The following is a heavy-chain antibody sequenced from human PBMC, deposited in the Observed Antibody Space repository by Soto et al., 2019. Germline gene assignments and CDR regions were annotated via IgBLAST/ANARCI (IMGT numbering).Heavy chain of an antibody. D-gene: IGHD5-18*01. CDR3: TTVIPQRDVDTAMVPFHYYYSYGMDV. J-gene: IGHJ6*02. CDR2: IKSKTDGGTT. Sequence: PGGSLRLSCVASGFTFSSYAMSWVRQAPWQRLEWVGRIKSKTDGGTTDYAAPVKGRFTISRDDSKNTLYLQMNSLKTEDTAVYYCTTVIPQRDVDTAMVPFHYYYSYGMDVWGQGTTVTVSS. V-gene: IGHV3-15*01. CDR1: GFTFSSYA.